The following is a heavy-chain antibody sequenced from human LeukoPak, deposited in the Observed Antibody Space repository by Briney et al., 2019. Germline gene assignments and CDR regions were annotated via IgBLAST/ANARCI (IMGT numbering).Heavy chain of an antibody. Sequence: PSETLSLTCTVSDYSISSGYYWGWIRQPPGKGLEWIGYIYYSGSTNYNPSLKSRVTISVDTSKNQFSLKLSSVTAADTAVYYCARGRLARAPYFDYWGQGTLVIVSS. CDR3: ARGRLARAPYFDY. D-gene: IGHD3-10*01. V-gene: IGHV4-61*01. CDR2: IYYSGST. CDR1: DYSISSGYY. J-gene: IGHJ4*02.